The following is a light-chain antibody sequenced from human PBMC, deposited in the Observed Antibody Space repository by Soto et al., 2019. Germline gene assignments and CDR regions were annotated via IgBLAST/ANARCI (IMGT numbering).Light chain of an antibody. CDR3: SSYTSTNTIV. CDR2: EVT. V-gene: IGLV2-14*03. CDR1: SSDVGGHRY. Sequence: QSVLTQPASVSGSPGQSITISCTGSSSDVGGHRYVSWYQQHPGRAPKLLIYEVTNRPSGVSNRFSASKSDNTASLSISGLQAEDEADYYCSSYTSTNTIVFGGGTKVTVL. J-gene: IGLJ2*01.